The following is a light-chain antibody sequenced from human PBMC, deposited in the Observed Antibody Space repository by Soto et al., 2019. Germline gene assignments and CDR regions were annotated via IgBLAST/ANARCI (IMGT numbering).Light chain of an antibody. CDR2: EGR. CDR3: CSFAGSTPFV. J-gene: IGLJ1*01. Sequence: QSALTQPASVSGSPGQSITISCTGTSSDVGSYNFVSWYQQHPGKAPKVIIYEGRKRPSGVSNRFSGSKSGNTASLTISGLQAEDEADYYCCSFAGSTPFVFGSGTKVTVL. V-gene: IGLV2-23*01. CDR1: SSDVGSYNF.